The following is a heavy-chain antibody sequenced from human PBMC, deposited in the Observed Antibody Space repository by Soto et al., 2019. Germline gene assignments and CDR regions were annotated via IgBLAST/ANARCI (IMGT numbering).Heavy chain of an antibody. D-gene: IGHD3-22*01. CDR2: IYYRGST. J-gene: IGHJ4*02. CDR3: ARVFMYNSSGYYYFDY. CDR1: GGSISSYY. Sequence: ASETLSLTCTVSGGSISSYYWSWIRQPPGKGLEWIGYIYYRGSTNYNPSLKSRVTISVDTSKNQFSLKVNSVTAADTAVYYCARVFMYNSSGYYYFDYWGQGTLVTVSS. V-gene: IGHV4-59*01.